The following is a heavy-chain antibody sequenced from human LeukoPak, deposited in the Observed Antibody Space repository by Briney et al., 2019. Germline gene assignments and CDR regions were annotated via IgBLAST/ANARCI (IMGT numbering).Heavy chain of an antibody. CDR3: ARYSSSPGGMDV. V-gene: IGHV4-34*01. CDR2: INHSGST. J-gene: IGHJ6*02. D-gene: IGHD6-6*01. CDR1: GGSFSGYY. Sequence: SETLSLTCAVYGGSFSGYYWSWIRQPPGKGLERIEEINHSGSTNYNPSLKSRVTISVDTSKNQFSLKLSSVTAADTAVYYCARYSSSPGGMDVWGQGTTVTVSS.